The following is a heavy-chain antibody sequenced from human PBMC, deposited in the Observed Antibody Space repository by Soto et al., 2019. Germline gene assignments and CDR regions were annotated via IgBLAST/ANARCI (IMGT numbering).Heavy chain of an antibody. D-gene: IGHD3-22*01. J-gene: IGHJ3*02. V-gene: IGHV1-69*13. CDR2: IIPIFGTA. Sequence: SVKVSCKASGGTFSSYAISWVRQAPGQGLEWMGGIIPIFGTANYAQKFQGRVTITADESTSTAYMELSSLRSEDTAVYYCARGPYYYDSSGYIAAFDIWGQGTMVTLSS. CDR1: GGTFSSYA. CDR3: ARGPYYYDSSGYIAAFDI.